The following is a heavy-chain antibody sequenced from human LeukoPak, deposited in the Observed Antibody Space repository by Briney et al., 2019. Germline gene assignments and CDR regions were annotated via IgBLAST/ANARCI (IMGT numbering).Heavy chain of an antibody. CDR2: ISSSGSTI. D-gene: IGHD4-23*01. Sequence: PGGSLRLSCAASGFTFSDYYMSWIRQAPGKGLEWVSYISSSGSTIYYADSVKGRFTISRDNAKNSLYLQMNSLRAEDTAVYYCTRDPTVVTRGEYFKHWGQGTVVTVSS. CDR1: GFTFSDYY. V-gene: IGHV3-11*01. CDR3: TRDPTVVTRGEYFKH. J-gene: IGHJ1*01.